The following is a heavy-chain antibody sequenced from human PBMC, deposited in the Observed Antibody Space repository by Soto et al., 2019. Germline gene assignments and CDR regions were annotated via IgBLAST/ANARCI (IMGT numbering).Heavy chain of an antibody. CDR3: ARGDSGYVWFNEI. CDR1: GGLFSTYA. J-gene: IGHJ4*02. V-gene: IGHV1-69*13. Sequence: ASVKVSCKASGGLFSTYAISWVRQAPGQGLEWMGGIIPVFATTYYAEKFEGRVTITADESTNTAYMELSSLRSEDTAMYYCARGDSGYVWFNEIWGQGTLVTVSS. CDR2: IIPVFATT. D-gene: IGHD3-22*01.